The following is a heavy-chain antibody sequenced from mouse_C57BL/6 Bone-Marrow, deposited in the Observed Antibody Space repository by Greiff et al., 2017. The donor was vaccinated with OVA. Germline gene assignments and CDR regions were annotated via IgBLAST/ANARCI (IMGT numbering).Heavy chain of an antibody. CDR3: ARGDYSNYVDAMDY. V-gene: IGHV1-58*01. CDR1: GYTFTSYG. D-gene: IGHD2-5*01. J-gene: IGHJ4*01. Sequence: EVKLMESGAELVRPGSSVKMSCKTSGYTFTSYGINWVKQRPGQGLEWIGYIYIGNGYTEYNEKFKGKATLTSDTSSSTAYMQLSSLTSEDSAIYFCARGDYSNYVDAMDYWGQGTSVTVSS. CDR2: IYIGNGYT.